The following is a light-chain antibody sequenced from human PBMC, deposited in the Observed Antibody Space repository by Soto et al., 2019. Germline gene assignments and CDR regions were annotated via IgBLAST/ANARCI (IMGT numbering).Light chain of an antibody. Sequence: AIQMTQSPSSLSASVGDRVTITRRAGQDISDDVGWYQQTPGKAPKLLISGASRLQSGVPSRFSGSGSGAAFTLTITSLRPEDSATYYCLQNHNYPRTFGQGTKVDI. CDR1: QDISDD. CDR2: GAS. CDR3: LQNHNYPRT. V-gene: IGKV1-6*01. J-gene: IGKJ1*01.